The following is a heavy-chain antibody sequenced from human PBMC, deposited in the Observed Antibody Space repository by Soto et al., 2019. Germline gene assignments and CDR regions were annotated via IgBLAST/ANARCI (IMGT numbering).Heavy chain of an antibody. CDR1: GFTFSSYS. V-gene: IGHV3-21*01. J-gene: IGHJ4*02. Sequence: EVQLVESGGGLVKPGGSLRLSCAASGFTFSSYSMNWVRQAPGKGLEWVSSISSSSSYIYYADSVKGRFTISRDNAKNSLYLQMNILRAEDTAVYYCARAPGIAAPCDSWGQGTLVTVSS. D-gene: IGHD6-13*01. CDR2: ISSSSSYI. CDR3: ARAPGIAAPCDS.